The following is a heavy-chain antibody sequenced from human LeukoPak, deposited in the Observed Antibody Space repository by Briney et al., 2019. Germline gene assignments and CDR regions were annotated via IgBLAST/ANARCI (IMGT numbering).Heavy chain of an antibody. J-gene: IGHJ6*03. V-gene: IGHV4-59*01. D-gene: IGHD1-26*01. CDR1: GGSISSYY. Sequence: PSETLSLTCTVSGGSISSYYWSWIRQPPGKGLEWIGYIYYSGSTNYNPSLKSRVTISVDTSKNQFSLKLSPVTAADTAVYYCARVLGGATTFFYYYYYMDVWGKGTTVTVSS. CDR2: IYYSGST. CDR3: ARVLGGATTFFYYYYYMDV.